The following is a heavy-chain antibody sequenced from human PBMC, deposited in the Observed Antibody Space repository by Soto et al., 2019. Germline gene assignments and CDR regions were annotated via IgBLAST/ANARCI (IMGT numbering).Heavy chain of an antibody. D-gene: IGHD6-19*01. J-gene: IGHJ3*02. V-gene: IGHV1-18*04. CDR1: GYTLTSYG. Sequence: ASVTVSCKAAGYTLTSYGLSWVGQPPGRGLEWMGWISAYNGNTNYAQTPQGRVTVTTDTSTRTAYLDLRSLKSDDTSVYYCATDFHTTDSSGRNHAFVIWAYGTRVTDS. CDR3: ATDFHTTDSSGRNHAFVI. CDR2: ISAYNGNT.